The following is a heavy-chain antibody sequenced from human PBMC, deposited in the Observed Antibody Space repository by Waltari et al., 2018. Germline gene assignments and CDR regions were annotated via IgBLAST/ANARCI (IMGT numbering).Heavy chain of an antibody. J-gene: IGHJ6*02. CDR3: TRGNKITAVEVIIPLLTMDV. D-gene: IGHD3-3*01. CDR2: INPKSGGT. Sequence: QVQLVQSGDAVQNPWAAFEFPCRASVEHFNDFYFHLLLQAPGQGLEWMGWINPKSGGTDYAQKVQGGVTMTRDTSISTVDMELSRLRSDDTAVYYCTRGNKITAVEVIIPLLTMDVWGQGTTVTVSS. CDR1: VEHFNDFY. V-gene: IGHV1-2*02.